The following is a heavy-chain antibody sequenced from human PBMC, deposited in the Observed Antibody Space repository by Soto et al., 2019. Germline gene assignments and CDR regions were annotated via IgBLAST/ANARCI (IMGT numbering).Heavy chain of an antibody. V-gene: IGHV3-33*01. CDR3: ASSTTFYYYMDV. J-gene: IGHJ6*03. D-gene: IGHD1-1*01. CDR2: IWYDGSNK. CDR1: GFTFSSYG. Sequence: AGGSLRLSCAASGFTFSSYGMHWVRQAPGKGLEWVAVIWYDGSNKYYADSVKGRFTISRDNSKNTLYLQMNSLRAEDTAVYYCASSTTFYYYMDVWGKGTTVTVPS.